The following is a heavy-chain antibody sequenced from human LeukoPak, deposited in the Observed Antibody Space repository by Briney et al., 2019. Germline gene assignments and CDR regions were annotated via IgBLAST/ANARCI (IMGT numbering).Heavy chain of an antibody. Sequence: GGSLRLSCAASGFTFSNYAMSLVRQAPGKGLEWVSVISVSGGSTYYADSVKGRFTISRDNPKNTLYLQMNSLRAEDTAVYYCAKVGERGYSYGIDYWGQGTLVTVSS. CDR2: ISVSGGST. CDR3: AKVGERGYSYGIDY. D-gene: IGHD5-18*01. J-gene: IGHJ4*02. CDR1: GFTFSNYA. V-gene: IGHV3-23*01.